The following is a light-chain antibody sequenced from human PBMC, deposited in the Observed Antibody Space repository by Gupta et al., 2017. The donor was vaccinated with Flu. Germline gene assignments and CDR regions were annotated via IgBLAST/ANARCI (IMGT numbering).Light chain of an antibody. Sequence: CGGNNIGSRSVHWYQQKPGQAPVLVVYDDSARPSGIPERFSGSNSGNTATLTISRVEAGDEADYFCQVWDSTTTHVFGTGTKVTVL. V-gene: IGLV3-21*02. CDR3: QVWDSTTTHV. CDR1: NIGSRS. J-gene: IGLJ1*01. CDR2: DDS.